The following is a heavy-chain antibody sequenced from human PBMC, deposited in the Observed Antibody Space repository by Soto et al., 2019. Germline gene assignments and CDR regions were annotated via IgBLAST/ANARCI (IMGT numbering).Heavy chain of an antibody. CDR2: ISGSGGST. CDR3: AKVDHYCSSTSCYPSPFDY. D-gene: IGHD2-2*01. J-gene: IGHJ4*02. Sequence: LRLSCAASGFTFSSYAMSWVRQAPGKGLEWVSAISGSGGSTYYADSVKGRFTISRDNSKNTLYLQMNSLRAEDTAVYYCAKVDHYCSSTSCYPSPFDYWGQGTLVTVSS. CDR1: GFTFSSYA. V-gene: IGHV3-23*01.